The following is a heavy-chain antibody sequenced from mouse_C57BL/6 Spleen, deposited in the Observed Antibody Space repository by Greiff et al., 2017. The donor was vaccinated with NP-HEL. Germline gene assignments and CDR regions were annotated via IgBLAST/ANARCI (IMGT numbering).Heavy chain of an antibody. CDR2: INPNNGGT. CDR1: GYTFTDYN. CDR3: ARSLYDYDGGDY. D-gene: IGHD2-4*01. V-gene: IGHV1-18*01. J-gene: IGHJ4*01. Sequence: VQLQQSGPELVKPGASVKIPCKASGYTFTDYNMDWVKQSHGKSLEWIGDINPNNGGTIYNQKFKGKATLTVDKSSSTAYMELRSLTSEDTAVYYCARSLYDYDGGDYWGQGTSVTVSS.